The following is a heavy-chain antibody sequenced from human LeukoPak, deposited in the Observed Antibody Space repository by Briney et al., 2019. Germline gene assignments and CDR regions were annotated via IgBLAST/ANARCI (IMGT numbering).Heavy chain of an antibody. CDR3: ARLYSYGYVDY. CDR1: GGSISSYY. D-gene: IGHD5-18*01. Sequence: SETLSLTRTVSGGSISSYYWSWIRQPPGKGLEWIGYIYYSGSTNYNPSLKSRVTISVDTSKSQFSLKLSSVTAADTAVYYCARLYSYGYVDYWGQGTTVTVSS. CDR2: IYYSGST. J-gene: IGHJ4*03. V-gene: IGHV4-59*01.